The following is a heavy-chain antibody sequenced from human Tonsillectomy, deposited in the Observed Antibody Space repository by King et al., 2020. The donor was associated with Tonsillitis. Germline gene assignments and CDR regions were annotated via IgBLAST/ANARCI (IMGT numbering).Heavy chain of an antibody. D-gene: IGHD6-6*01. J-gene: IGHJ6*03. CDR1: GFTVSSNY. CDR3: ARGGSTSAYYYYYYYMDV. CDR2: IYSGGST. Sequence: QLVQSGGGLVQPGGSLKLSCAASGFTVSSNYMSWVRQAPGKGLEWVSVIYSGGSTYYADSVKGRFTISRHNSENTLYLQMNSLRAEDTAVYYCARGGSTSAYYYYYYYMDVWGKGTTVTVSS. V-gene: IGHV3-53*04.